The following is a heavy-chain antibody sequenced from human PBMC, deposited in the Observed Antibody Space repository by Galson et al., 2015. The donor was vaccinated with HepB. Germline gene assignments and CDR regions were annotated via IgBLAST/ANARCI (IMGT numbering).Heavy chain of an antibody. CDR2: ISASGGAT. V-gene: IGHV3-23*01. D-gene: IGHD1-7*01. CDR3: AKVVTGTSVDY. CDR1: GFTFNNYA. Sequence: SLRLSCAASGFTFNNYAMTWVRQAPGRGLEWVSGISASGGATYYADSVKGRFTISRDSSRNTLYLQMNSLRADDTAVYYCAKVVTGTSVDYWGHGALVTVSS. J-gene: IGHJ4*01.